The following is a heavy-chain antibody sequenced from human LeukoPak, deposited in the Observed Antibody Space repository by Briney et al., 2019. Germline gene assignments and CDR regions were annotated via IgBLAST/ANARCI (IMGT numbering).Heavy chain of an antibody. J-gene: IGHJ3*02. CDR2: IYYSGST. Sequence: PSGTLSLTCTVSGGSISSSNYYWGWLRQPPGKWREWIGSIYYSGSTYYNPSLKRRVTISVDTSKNQFSLRLSSVTAADTAVYYCARSYCSSTSCYAVGAFDIWGQGTLVTVSS. V-gene: IGHV4-39*01. CDR1: GGSISSSNYY. CDR3: ARSYCSSTSCYAVGAFDI. D-gene: IGHD2-2*01.